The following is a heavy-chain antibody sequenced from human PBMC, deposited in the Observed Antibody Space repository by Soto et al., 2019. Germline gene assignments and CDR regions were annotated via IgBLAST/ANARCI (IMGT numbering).Heavy chain of an antibody. D-gene: IGHD2-15*01. CDR1: GFTFSDSP. CDR2: IRSKADSYAT. V-gene: IGHV3-73*02. J-gene: IGHJ5*02. Sequence: EVQLVESGGGLVQPGGSLKLSCTASGFTFSDSPMHWVRQASGKGLEWVGRIRSKADSYATAYGASVKGRFTISREDSKNTAYLQMNSLKPEDAAVYYCSSHSPEDMRRTWGQGTLVTVSS. CDR3: SSHSPEDMRRT.